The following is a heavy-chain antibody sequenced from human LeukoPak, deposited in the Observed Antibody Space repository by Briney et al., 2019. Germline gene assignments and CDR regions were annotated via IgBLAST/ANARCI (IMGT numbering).Heavy chain of an antibody. CDR1: GGSFSGYY. V-gene: IGHV4-34*01. D-gene: IGHD5-24*01. J-gene: IGHJ4*02. Sequence: SXTLSLSCGVYGGSFSGYYWSWIRQPPGKGLEWIGEINPRGSTNYNPSLKSRVTLSADTSKNQFSLTLNSVTAADTAVYYCARRRLGYYFDYWGQGTLVTVSS. CDR2: INPRGST. CDR3: ARRRLGYYFDY.